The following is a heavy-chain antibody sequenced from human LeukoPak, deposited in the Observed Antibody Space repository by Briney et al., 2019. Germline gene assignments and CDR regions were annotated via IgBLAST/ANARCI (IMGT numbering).Heavy chain of an antibody. J-gene: IGHJ4*02. V-gene: IGHV3-7*01. CDR1: GFTFNSYW. Sequence: GGSLRLSCAASGFTFNSYWIDWVRQAPGKGLEWVANINRDGSVRNFLDSVKGRFTTSRDNTKNSLFLEISSLRAEDTAVYYCARNLGSQQFDYWGQGTLVTVSS. D-gene: IGHD1-26*01. CDR3: ARNLGSQQFDY. CDR2: INRDGSVR.